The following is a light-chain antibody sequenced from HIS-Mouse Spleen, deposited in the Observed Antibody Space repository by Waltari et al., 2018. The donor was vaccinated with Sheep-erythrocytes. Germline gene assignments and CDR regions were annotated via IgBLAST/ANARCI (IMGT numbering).Light chain of an antibody. CDR2: EGI. CDR1: SSVVGSFNL. CDR3: CSYAGSSTPWV. V-gene: IGLV2-23*01. J-gene: IGLJ3*02. Sequence: QSALPQPASVSGSPGQPIPTPCPGPSSVVGSFNLVPWYQQPPGKAPKLMIYEGIKRPSGVSNRFSGSKSGNTASLTISGLQAEDEADYYCCSYAGSSTPWVFGGGTKLTVL.